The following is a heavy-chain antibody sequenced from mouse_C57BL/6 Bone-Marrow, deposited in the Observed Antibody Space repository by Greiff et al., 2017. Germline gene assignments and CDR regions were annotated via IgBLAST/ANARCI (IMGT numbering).Heavy chain of an antibody. D-gene: IGHD2-4*01. CDR1: GYSITSGYY. CDR2: ISYDGSN. J-gene: IGHJ3*01. V-gene: IGHV3-6*01. Sequence: EVQLVESGPGLVKPSQSLSLTCSVTGYSITSGYYWNWIRQFPGNKLEWMGYISYDGSNNYNPSLKNRISITRDTSKNQFFLKLNSVTTEDTATYYCAEDYDEAYWGQGTLVTVSA. CDR3: AEDYDEAY.